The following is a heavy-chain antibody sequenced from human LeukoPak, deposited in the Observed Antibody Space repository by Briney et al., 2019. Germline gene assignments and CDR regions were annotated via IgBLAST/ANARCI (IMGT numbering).Heavy chain of an antibody. CDR3: ARTYYDSSGYYPQAEYFQH. CDR2: VYTSGST. J-gene: IGHJ1*01. V-gene: IGHV4-61*02. Sequence: PSETLSLTCTVSGGSISSGSYYWSWIRQPAGKTLEWLGRVYTSGSTNYHPSLKSRVTISVDTSKNQFSLKLSSVTAADTAVYYCARTYYDSSGYYPQAEYFQHWGQGTLVTVSS. D-gene: IGHD3-22*01. CDR1: GGSISSGSYY.